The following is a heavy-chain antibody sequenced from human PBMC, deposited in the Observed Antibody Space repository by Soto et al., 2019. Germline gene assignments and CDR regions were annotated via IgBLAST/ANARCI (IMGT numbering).Heavy chain of an antibody. D-gene: IGHD1-26*01. CDR3: AREKWELLDVSNAFDI. J-gene: IGHJ3*02. Sequence: GGSLRLSCAASGFTFSSYAMHWVRQAPGKGLEWVAVISYDGSNKYYADSVKGRFTISRDNSKNTLYLQMNSPRAEDTAVYYCAREKWELLDVSNAFDIWGQGTMVTVSS. V-gene: IGHV3-30-3*01. CDR1: GFTFSSYA. CDR2: ISYDGSNK.